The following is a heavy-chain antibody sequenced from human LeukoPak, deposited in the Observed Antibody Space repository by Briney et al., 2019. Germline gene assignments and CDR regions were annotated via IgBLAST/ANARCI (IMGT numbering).Heavy chain of an antibody. J-gene: IGHJ4*02. Sequence: SETLSLTCTVSGGSISGYFWSWIRQPAGKGLEWIGRIYSSGSNDYNPSLKSRVTMSLDTSKNHLSLNLSSVTAADTAVYYCAREPTSGREPTSGRPLDYWGQGTLVTVSS. D-gene: IGHD5-12*01. CDR2: IYSSGSN. CDR1: GGSISGYF. V-gene: IGHV4-4*07. CDR3: AREPTSGREPTSGRPLDY.